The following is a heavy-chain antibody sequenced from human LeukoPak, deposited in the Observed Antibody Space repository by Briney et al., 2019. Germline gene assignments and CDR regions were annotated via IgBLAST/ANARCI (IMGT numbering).Heavy chain of an antibody. D-gene: IGHD3-22*01. CDR2: IYYSGST. Sequence: PSETLSLTCTVSGGSISSYYWSWIRQPPGKGLEWIGYIYYSGSTNRNPSLKSRVTISVDTSKNQFSLKLSSVTAADTAVYYCARAEVNFYDRSGYFDYWGQGSLVTVSS. V-gene: IGHV4-59*01. CDR1: GGSISSYY. J-gene: IGHJ4*02. CDR3: ARAEVNFYDRSGYFDY.